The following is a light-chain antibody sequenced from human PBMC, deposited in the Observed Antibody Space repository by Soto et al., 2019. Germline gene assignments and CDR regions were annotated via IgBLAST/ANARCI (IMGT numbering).Light chain of an antibody. CDR1: SSDVGGYNY. J-gene: IGLJ2*01. CDR3: SSYTSSSTLVV. CDR2: DVS. Sequence: QSALTQPASVSGSPGQSITISCTGTSSDVGGYNYVSWYQQHPGKAPKLMIYDVSNRPSGVSNRFSGSKSGNTASLTISGLKGGDAADYYCSSYTSSSTLVVFGVGTKLTVL. V-gene: IGLV2-14*01.